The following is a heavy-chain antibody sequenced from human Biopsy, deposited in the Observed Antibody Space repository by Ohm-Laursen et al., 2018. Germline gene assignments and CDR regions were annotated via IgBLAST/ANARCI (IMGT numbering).Heavy chain of an antibody. J-gene: IGHJ6*02. CDR3: AKINPSSIYYNYGMDV. Sequence: SLRLSCAASGFTFSSYAMSWVRQAPGKGLEWVSGISGSGGTTDYADSVKGRFTISRGNPRNTVYLQMNSLRVEDTAVYYCAKINPSSIYYNYGMDVWGQGTTVTVSS. V-gene: IGHV3-23*01. CDR2: ISGSGGTT. CDR1: GFTFSSYA.